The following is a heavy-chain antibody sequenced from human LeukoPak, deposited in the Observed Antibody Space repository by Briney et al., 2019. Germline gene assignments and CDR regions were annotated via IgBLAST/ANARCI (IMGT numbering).Heavy chain of an antibody. J-gene: IGHJ4*02. CDR1: GGSFSGYY. Sequence: SETLSLTCAVCGGSFSGYYWSWIRQPPGKGLEWIGEINHSGSTNYNPSLKSRVTISVDTSKNQFSLKLSSVTAADTAVYYCARGGYGDNRPFDYWGQGTLVTVSS. CDR3: ARGGYGDNRPFDY. V-gene: IGHV4-34*01. CDR2: INHSGST. D-gene: IGHD4-17*01.